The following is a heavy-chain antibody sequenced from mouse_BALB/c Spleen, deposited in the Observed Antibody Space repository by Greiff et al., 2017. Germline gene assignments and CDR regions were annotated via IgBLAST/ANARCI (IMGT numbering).Heavy chain of an antibody. V-gene: IGHV2-9*02. Sequence: VKLMESGPGLVAPSQSLSITCTVSGFSLTSYGVHWVRQPPGKGLEWLGVIWAGGSTNYNSALMSRLSISKDNSKSQVFLKMNSLQTDDTAMYYCASYYRYDVGTYWFAYWGQGTLVTVSA. CDR2: IWAGGST. D-gene: IGHD2-14*01. CDR1: GFSLTSYG. CDR3: ASYYRYDVGTYWFAY. J-gene: IGHJ3*01.